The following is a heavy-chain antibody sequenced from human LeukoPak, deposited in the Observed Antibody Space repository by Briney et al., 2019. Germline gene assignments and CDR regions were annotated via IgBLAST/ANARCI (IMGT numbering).Heavy chain of an antibody. J-gene: IGHJ4*02. D-gene: IGHD3-9*01. CDR3: AKDRGVVRDILTGYYDR. Sequence: PGGSLRLSCAASGFTFSSYAMSWVRQAPGKGLEWVSAISGSGGSTYYADSVKGRFTISRDNLKNTLYLQMNSLRAEDTAVYYCAKDRGVVRDILTGYYDRWGQGTLVTVSS. CDR2: ISGSGGST. CDR1: GFTFSSYA. V-gene: IGHV3-23*01.